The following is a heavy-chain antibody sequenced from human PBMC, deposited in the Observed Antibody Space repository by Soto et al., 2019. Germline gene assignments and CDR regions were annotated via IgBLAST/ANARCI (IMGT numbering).Heavy chain of an antibody. CDR3: ARRWGFDDALDL. J-gene: IGHJ3*01. V-gene: IGHV4-59*08. CDR1: GASMSRYY. D-gene: IGHD3-10*01. Sequence: QVQLQESGPGLVKPSETLSLTCTVSGASMSRYYWHWIRQAPGEGLEWIGFIYSSGSTTYNPSLKSRVTISLDTSQSQFSLILRSVTATDMALYYCARRWGFDDALDLWGPGTNVTVSS. CDR2: IYSSGST.